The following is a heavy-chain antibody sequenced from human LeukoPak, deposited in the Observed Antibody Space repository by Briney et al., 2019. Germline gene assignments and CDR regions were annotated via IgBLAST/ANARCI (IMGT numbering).Heavy chain of an antibody. D-gene: IGHD5-18*01. CDR1: GGSFSDYS. CDR3: ARGTQYTAMYGFDY. CDR2: ISHSGST. J-gene: IGHJ4*02. Sequence: SETLSLTCGVYGGSFSDYSWSWIRQPPGKGLEWIGEISHSGSTNYNPSLKSRVTISVDTSKNQLSLKLSSVTAADTAVYYCARGTQYTAMYGFDYWGQGTLVTVSS. V-gene: IGHV4-34*01.